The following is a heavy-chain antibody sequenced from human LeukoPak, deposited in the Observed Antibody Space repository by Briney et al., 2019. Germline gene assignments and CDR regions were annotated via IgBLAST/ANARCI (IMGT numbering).Heavy chain of an antibody. Sequence: GGSRRLSCAASALTFSSNEMNWVRQAPGRGLEWVSYTSSSGNTIYYSDSVKGRFTISRDNAKNSLYLQMNSLTAEDTAIYYCARAALGLQTFDYWGQGTLVTVSS. D-gene: IGHD2-21*02. CDR3: ARAALGLQTFDY. CDR1: ALTFSSNE. CDR2: TSSSGNTI. V-gene: IGHV3-48*03. J-gene: IGHJ4*02.